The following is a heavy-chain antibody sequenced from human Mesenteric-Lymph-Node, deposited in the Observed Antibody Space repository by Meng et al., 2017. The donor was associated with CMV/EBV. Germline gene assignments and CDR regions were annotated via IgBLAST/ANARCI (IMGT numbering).Heavy chain of an antibody. D-gene: IGHD2-8*01. J-gene: IGHJ4*02. CDR1: GFTFSRYG. CDR2: IWYDGSNK. Sequence: GGSLRLSCAASGFTFSRYGMHWVRQAPGKGLEWVAFIWYDGSNKRYVESVKGRLTISRDNSKNTLYLQMNSLRLEDTAMYYCAKDHCTNAVCSFDFWGQGTLVTVSS. CDR3: AKDHCTNAVCSFDF. V-gene: IGHV3-30*02.